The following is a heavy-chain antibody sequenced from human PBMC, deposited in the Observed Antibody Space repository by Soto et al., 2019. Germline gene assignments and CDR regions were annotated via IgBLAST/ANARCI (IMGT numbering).Heavy chain of an antibody. CDR1: GYSFSTYS. CDR2: IFSGDSYA. CDR3: TTWRSSSWFDY. Sequence: PGESLKISCKGSGYSFSTYSIGWVRQMPGKGLEWMGNIFSGDSYARYSPSFQGQVTISVDRSISTAYLQWSSLKASDTAMYYCTTWRSSSWFDYWGQGTQVTVSS. V-gene: IGHV5-51*01. J-gene: IGHJ4*02. D-gene: IGHD6-13*01.